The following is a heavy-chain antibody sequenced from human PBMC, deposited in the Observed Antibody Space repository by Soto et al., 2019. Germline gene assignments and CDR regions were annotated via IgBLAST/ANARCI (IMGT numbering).Heavy chain of an antibody. V-gene: IGHV3-33*08. J-gene: IGHJ4*02. D-gene: IGHD2-15*01. CDR2: IWYYGSNK. CDR3: ERYCSGGSCYSGNLDY. Sequence: GWSLRLSCAAYGFTFSSYGMHWVRQSPFKWLEWVAFIWYYGSNKYYADSVKGRFTISRDNSKNTLYLQMNSLRAEDTAFYYCERYCSGGSCYSGNLDYWGQGTLVTVSS. CDR1: GFTFSSYG.